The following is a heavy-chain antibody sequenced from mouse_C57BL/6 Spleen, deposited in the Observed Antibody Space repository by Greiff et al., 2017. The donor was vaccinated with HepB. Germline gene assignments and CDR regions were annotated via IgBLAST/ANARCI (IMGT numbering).Heavy chain of an antibody. CDR3: ARPITTVVADDY. V-gene: IGHV1-81*01. D-gene: IGHD1-1*01. Sequence: VQLVESGAELARPGASVKLSCKASGYTFTSYGISWVKQRTGQGLEWIGEIYPRSGNTYYNEKFKGKATLTADKSSSTAYMELRSLTSEDSAVYFCARPITTVVADDYWGQGTTLTVSS. CDR1: GYTFTSYG. J-gene: IGHJ2*01. CDR2: IYPRSGNT.